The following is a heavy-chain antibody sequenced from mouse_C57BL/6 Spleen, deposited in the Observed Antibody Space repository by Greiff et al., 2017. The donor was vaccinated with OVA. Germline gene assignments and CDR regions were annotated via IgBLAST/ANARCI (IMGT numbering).Heavy chain of an antibody. CDR2: IDPNSGGT. V-gene: IGHV1-72*01. CDR1: GYTFTSYW. J-gene: IGHJ1*03. CDR3: ARERGRTGTGYFDV. D-gene: IGHD2-14*01. Sequence: QVQLQQPGAELVKPGASVKLSCKASGYTFTSYWMHWVKQRPGRGLEWLGRIDPNSGGTKYHEKFKSKATLTVDKPSSTAYMQLSSLTSEDSAVYYGARERGRTGTGYFDVWGTGPTVTVSS.